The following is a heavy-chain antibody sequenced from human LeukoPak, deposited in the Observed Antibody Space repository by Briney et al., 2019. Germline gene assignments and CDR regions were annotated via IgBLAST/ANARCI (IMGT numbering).Heavy chain of an antibody. D-gene: IGHD6-13*01. CDR3: VKECSIAAAGTRAGRYYFDY. J-gene: IGHJ4*02. CDR1: GFTFSSYA. V-gene: IGHV3-64D*06. CDR2: ISSNGGST. Sequence: GGSLRLSCSASGFTFSSYAMHWVRQAPGKGLEYVSAISSNGGSTYYADSVKGRFTISRDNSKNTLYLQMSSLRAEDTAVYYCVKECSIAAAGTRAGRYYFDYWGQGTLVTVSS.